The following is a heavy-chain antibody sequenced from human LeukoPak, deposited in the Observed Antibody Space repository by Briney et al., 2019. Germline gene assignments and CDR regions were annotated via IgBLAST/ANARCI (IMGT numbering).Heavy chain of an antibody. V-gene: IGHV4-31*03. Sequence: SETLSLTCTVSGGSISSGGYYWSWIRQHPGKGLEWIGYIYYSGSTYYNPSLKSRVTISVDTPKNQFSLKLSSVTAADTAVYYCARNGYSGYVDYWGQGTLVTVSS. J-gene: IGHJ4*02. D-gene: IGHD1-26*01. CDR2: IYYSGST. CDR1: GGSISSGGYY. CDR3: ARNGYSGYVDY.